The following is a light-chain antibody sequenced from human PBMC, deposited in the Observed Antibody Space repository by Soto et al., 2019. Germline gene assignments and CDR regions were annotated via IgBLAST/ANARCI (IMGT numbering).Light chain of an antibody. CDR1: QSVSNN. J-gene: IGKJ4*01. Sequence: EMVLTQSPATLSASPGERATLSCRVSQSVSNNLAWYQQKSGQAPRLLIYGASTRATGIPATFSGSGSGTEVTVTISNLEYADSAAYYGEPFTAGPRIIGGGTKVDIK. CDR3: EPFTAGPRI. V-gene: IGKV3-15*01. CDR2: GAS.